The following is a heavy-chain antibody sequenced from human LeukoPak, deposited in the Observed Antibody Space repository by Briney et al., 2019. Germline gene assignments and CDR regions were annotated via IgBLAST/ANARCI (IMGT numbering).Heavy chain of an antibody. CDR1: GFTFSSNS. J-gene: IGHJ4*02. V-gene: IGHV3-21*01. Sequence: GGSLRLSCAASGFTFSSNSMNAVRQAPGKGLKWVSSISSSSSYIYYADSVKGRFTISRDNAKHSLYLQMNSLRAEDTAVYYCARASSGWYWDWGQGTLVTVSS. CDR2: ISSSSSYI. D-gene: IGHD6-19*01. CDR3: ARASSGWYWD.